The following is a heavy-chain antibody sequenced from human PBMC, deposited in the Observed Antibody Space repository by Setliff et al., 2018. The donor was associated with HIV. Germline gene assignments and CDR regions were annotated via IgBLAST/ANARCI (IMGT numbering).Heavy chain of an antibody. D-gene: IGHD6-19*01. CDR3: AKHLSPGSGWYSKARGMDV. CDR1: GYSFVDFW. CDR2: IYPGNSDT. J-gene: IGHJ6*02. Sequence: PGESLKISCHLSGYSFVDFWIGWVRQMPGKGLEWMGIIYPGNSDTTYSPSFQGQVTISADKSISTAYLQWSSLKASDTAMYYCAKHLSPGSGWYSKARGMDVWGQGTTVTVSS. V-gene: IGHV5-51*01.